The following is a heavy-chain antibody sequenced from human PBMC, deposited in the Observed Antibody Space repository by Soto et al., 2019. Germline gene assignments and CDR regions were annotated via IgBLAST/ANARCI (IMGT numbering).Heavy chain of an antibody. CDR3: ARAGYCSGGSCYRVPVDY. CDR2: IYYSGST. D-gene: IGHD2-15*01. J-gene: IGHJ4*02. V-gene: IGHV4-31*03. Sequence: QVQLQESGPGLVKPSQTLSLTCTVSGGSISSGGYYWSWIRQHPGKGLEWIGYIYYSGSTYYNPSLKSRVTISEDTSKNQFSLKLSSVTAADTAVYYCARAGYCSGGSCYRVPVDYWGQGTLVTVSS. CDR1: GGSISSGGYY.